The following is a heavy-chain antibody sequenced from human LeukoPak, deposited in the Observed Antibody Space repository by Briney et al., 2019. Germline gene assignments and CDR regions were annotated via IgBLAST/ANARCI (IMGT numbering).Heavy chain of an antibody. J-gene: IGHJ5*02. V-gene: IGHV1-69*13. CDR2: IIPIFGTA. Sequence: ASVNVSCKASGGSFSSYAISWVRQAPGQGLEWMGGIIPIFGTANYAQKFQGRVTITADESTSTAYMELSSLRSEDTAVYYCARVKYVVVVPAAHNWFDPWGQGSLVTVSS. CDR3: ARVKYVVVVPAAHNWFDP. D-gene: IGHD2-2*01. CDR1: GGSFSSYA.